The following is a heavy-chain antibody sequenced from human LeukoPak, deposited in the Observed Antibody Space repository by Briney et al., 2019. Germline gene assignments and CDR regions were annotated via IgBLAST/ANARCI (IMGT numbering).Heavy chain of an antibody. CDR1: GFTFSEYW. J-gene: IGHJ6*02. Sequence: GGSLRLSCAASGFTFSEYWMHWVRQAPGKGLVWVSRIISDGTSATYADSVKGRFTMSRDNAKNTLYLEMNSLRADDTAVYYCARDARYNIDVWGQGTTVTVSS. V-gene: IGHV3-74*01. CDR3: ARDARYNIDV. CDR2: IISDGTSA. D-gene: IGHD3-9*01.